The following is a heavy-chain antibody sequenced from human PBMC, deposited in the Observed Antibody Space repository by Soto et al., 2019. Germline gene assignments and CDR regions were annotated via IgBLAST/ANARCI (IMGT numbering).Heavy chain of an antibody. CDR2: INPIFGTA. Sequence: ASVKVSCTASGGTFSSYTISWVRQAPGQGLEWMGGINPIFGTANYAQKFQGRVTITADRSTSTAYMELSSLRSEDTAVYYCARVIGTGRNKNFDYWGQGTLVTSPQ. D-gene: IGHD1-1*01. CDR1: GGTFSSYT. V-gene: IGHV1-69*06. CDR3: ARVIGTGRNKNFDY. J-gene: IGHJ4*02.